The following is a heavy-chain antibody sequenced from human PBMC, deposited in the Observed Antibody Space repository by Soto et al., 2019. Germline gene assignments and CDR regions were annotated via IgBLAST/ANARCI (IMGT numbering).Heavy chain of an antibody. Sequence: SETLSLTCAVYGGSFSGYYWSWIRQPPGKGLEWIGEINHSGSTNYNPSLKSRVTISVDTSKNQFSLKLSSVTAADTAVYYCARASLSMVRGVIYNYYYYYMDVWGKGTTVTVSS. J-gene: IGHJ6*03. V-gene: IGHV4-34*01. D-gene: IGHD3-10*01. CDR2: INHSGST. CDR3: ARASLSMVRGVIYNYYYYYMDV. CDR1: GGSFSGYY.